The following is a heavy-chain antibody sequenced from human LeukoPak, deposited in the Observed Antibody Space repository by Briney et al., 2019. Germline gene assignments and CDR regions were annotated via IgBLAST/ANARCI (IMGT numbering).Heavy chain of an antibody. CDR2: IYYSGST. CDR1: GGSISSYY. Sequence: SETLSLTCTVSGGSISSYYWSWIRQPPGKGLEWIGYIYYSGSTNYNPSLKIRVTISVDTSKNQFSLKLSSVTAADTAVYYCAREGSRSRLGEPEFDPWGQGTLVTVSS. V-gene: IGHV4-59*01. CDR3: AREGSRSRLGEPEFDP. J-gene: IGHJ5*02. D-gene: IGHD3-16*01.